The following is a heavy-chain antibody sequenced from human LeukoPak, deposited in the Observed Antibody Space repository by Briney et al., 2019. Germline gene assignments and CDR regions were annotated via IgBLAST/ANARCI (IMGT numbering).Heavy chain of an antibody. CDR2: FDPEDGET. V-gene: IGHV1-24*01. J-gene: IGHJ5*02. D-gene: IGHD2-8*01. CDR3: ATVAYCTNGVCPNWFDP. Sequence: ASVKVSCKVSGYTLTELSMHWVRPAPGKGLEWMGGFDPEDGETIYAQKFRGRVTMTEDTSTDTAYMELSSLRSEDTAVYYCATVAYCTNGVCPNWFDPWGQGTLVTVSS. CDR1: GYTLTELS.